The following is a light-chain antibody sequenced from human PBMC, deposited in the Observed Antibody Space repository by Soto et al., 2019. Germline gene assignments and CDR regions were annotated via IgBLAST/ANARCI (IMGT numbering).Light chain of an antibody. CDR1: QGISTY. CDR2: AAS. Sequence: DIQMTQSPSSLSASVGDRVTITCRASQGISTYLVWYQQKPGTVPKLLIFAASTLQSGVPSRFSGSGSGTDSTLTISSLQPEDVATYYCQNYNGAPWTFGQGTKVESK. CDR3: QNYNGAPWT. J-gene: IGKJ1*01. V-gene: IGKV1-27*01.